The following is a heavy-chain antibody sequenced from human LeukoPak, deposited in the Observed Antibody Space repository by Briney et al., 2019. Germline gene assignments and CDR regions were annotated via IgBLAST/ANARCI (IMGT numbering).Heavy chain of an antibody. Sequence: PGGSLRLSCAASGFTFSNYAMSWVRQAPGKGLQWVSSISLSGGYTYYAGSMKGRFTISKDNSKNTLYLQMNSLRAEDTALYYCAKDIRDSGNYGWFVPWGQGTLVTVSS. D-gene: IGHD1-26*01. J-gene: IGHJ5*02. CDR2: ISLSGGYT. CDR3: AKDIRDSGNYGWFVP. V-gene: IGHV3-23*01. CDR1: GFTFSNYA.